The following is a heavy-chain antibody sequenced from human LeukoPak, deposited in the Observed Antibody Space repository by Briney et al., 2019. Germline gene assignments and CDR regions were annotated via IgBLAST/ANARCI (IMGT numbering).Heavy chain of an antibody. CDR2: MNPNSGNT. Sequence: ASVKVSCKASGYTFTSYDINWVRQATGQGLEWMGWMNPNSGNTGYAQKFQGRVTMTRNTSISTAYMELSSLRSEDTAVYYCARDYMWIVASGKDRNYYYYYGMDVWGQGTTVTVSS. V-gene: IGHV1-8*01. D-gene: IGHD1-14*01. CDR1: GYTFTSYD. CDR3: ARDYMWIVASGKDRNYYYYYGMDV. J-gene: IGHJ6*02.